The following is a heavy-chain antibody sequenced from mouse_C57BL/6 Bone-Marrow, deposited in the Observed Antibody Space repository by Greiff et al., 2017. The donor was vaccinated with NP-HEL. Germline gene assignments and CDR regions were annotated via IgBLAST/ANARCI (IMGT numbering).Heavy chain of an antibody. CDR1: GFTFSSYA. CDR3: ARDRDAMDY. J-gene: IGHJ4*01. D-gene: IGHD3-1*01. V-gene: IGHV5-4*01. Sequence: EVKVVESGGGLVKPGGSLKLSCAASGFTFSSYAMSWVRQTPETRLEWVATISDGGSYTYYPDNVKGRFTISRDNAKNNLYLQMSPLKSEDTAMYYCARDRDAMDYWGQATSVTVSS. CDR2: ISDGGSYT.